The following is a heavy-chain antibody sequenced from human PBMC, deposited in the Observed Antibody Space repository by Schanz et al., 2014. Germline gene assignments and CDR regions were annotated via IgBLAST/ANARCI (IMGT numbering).Heavy chain of an antibody. J-gene: IGHJ4*02. CDR3: ARDKGGYYPFDY. CDR1: GFTFSTYW. V-gene: IGHV3-7*01. Sequence: EVQLVESGGGLVQPGGSLRLSCAASGFTFSTYWMSWVRQAPGKGLEWVANIKQDESERSYVDSVKGRFTISRDNAKNSLYLQINSRRAEDTTVYYCARDKGGYYPFDYWGQGTLVTVSS. CDR2: IKQDESER. D-gene: IGHD3-3*01.